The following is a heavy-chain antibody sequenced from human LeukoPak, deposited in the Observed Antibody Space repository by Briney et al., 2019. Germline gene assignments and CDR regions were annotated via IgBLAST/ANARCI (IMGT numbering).Heavy chain of an antibody. D-gene: IGHD4-17*01. J-gene: IGHJ4*02. CDR2: IYPGDSNT. V-gene: IGHV5-51*01. CDR3: ARAYNGHFRWDY. CDR1: GYTFTNYW. Sequence: GESLKISCQGSGYTFTNYWIGWVRQIPGKGLEWMGMIYPGDSNTRYNPTFQGQVTISVDKTISAAYLQWSSLEASDTDIYYCARAYNGHFRWDYWGQGNLVTVSS.